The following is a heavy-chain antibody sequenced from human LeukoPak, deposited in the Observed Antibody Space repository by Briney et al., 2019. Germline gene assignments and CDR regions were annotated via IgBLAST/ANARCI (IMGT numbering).Heavy chain of an antibody. Sequence: PSETLSLTCTVSGGSISSYYWSWIRQPPGKGLEWIGYIYYSGSTNYNPSLKSRVTISVDTSKNQFSLKLSSVTAAATAVYYCASLKPAPRGTFDYWGQGTLVTVSS. V-gene: IGHV4-59*08. CDR1: GGSISSYY. CDR2: IYYSGST. J-gene: IGHJ4*02. CDR3: ASLKPAPRGTFDY. D-gene: IGHD1-14*01.